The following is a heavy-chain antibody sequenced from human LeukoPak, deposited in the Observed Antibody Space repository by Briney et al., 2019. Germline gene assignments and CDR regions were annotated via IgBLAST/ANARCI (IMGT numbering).Heavy chain of an antibody. J-gene: IGHJ4*02. CDR1: GFTFSTYT. CDR3: VSSDSRDC. CDR2: ISSSSSNT. Sequence: GGSLRLSCAASGFTFSTYTMNWVRQAPGRGLEWVSSISSSSSNTHYADSVKGRFTISRDNAKNSLFLQMNSLRDDDTAVYYCVSSDSRDCWGQGTLVTVFS. D-gene: IGHD3-22*01. V-gene: IGHV3-21*01.